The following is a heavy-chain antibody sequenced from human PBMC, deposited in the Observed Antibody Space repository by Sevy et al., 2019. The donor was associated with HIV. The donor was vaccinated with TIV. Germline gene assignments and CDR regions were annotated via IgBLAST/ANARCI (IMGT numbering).Heavy chain of an antibody. CDR1: GFTFTNAW. V-gene: IGHV3-15*01. Sequence: GGSLRLSCAVSGFTFTNAWMGWVRRAPGKGLEWVGLRRSNTDGGTTDYAAPLKGRFTISRDDSKNTLYLQMNILKSADTAVYYCTTDREYGDYKGGFDYWGQGTLVTVSS. J-gene: IGHJ4*02. D-gene: IGHD4-17*01. CDR2: RRSNTDGGTT. CDR3: TTDREYGDYKGGFDY.